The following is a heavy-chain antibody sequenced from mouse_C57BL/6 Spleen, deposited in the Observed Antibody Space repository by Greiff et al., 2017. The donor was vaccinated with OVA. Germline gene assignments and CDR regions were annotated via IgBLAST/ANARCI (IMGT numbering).Heavy chain of an antibody. CDR2: IDPSDSYT. J-gene: IGHJ3*01. CDR3: ASPLYGSTSFAY. D-gene: IGHD1-1*01. CDR1: GYTFTSYW. V-gene: IGHV1-50*01. Sequence: QVQLQQPGAELVKPGASVKLSCKASGYTFTSYWMQWVKQRPGQGLEWIGEIDPSDSYTNYNQKFKGKATLTVDTSSSTAYMQRSSLTSEDSAVYYCASPLYGSTSFAYWGQGTLVTVSA.